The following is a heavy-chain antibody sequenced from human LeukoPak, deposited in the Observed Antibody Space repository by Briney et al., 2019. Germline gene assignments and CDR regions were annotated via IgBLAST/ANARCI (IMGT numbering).Heavy chain of an antibody. D-gene: IGHD3-16*02. J-gene: IGHJ4*02. CDR3: AKERACYTNPYLFDY. Sequence: PGGSLRLSCAASGFTFSTYAMSWVRQAPGKGLEWVSTISGSGANTYYADSVRGRFTISRDNAKNTLYLHMNILRAEDTAVYYCAKERACYTNPYLFDYWGQGTLVTLSS. CDR1: GFTFSTYA. CDR2: ISGSGANT. V-gene: IGHV3-23*01.